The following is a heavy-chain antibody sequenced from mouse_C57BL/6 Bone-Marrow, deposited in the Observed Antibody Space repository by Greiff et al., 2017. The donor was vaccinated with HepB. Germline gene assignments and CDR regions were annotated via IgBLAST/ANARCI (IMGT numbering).Heavy chain of an antibody. Sequence: DVKLVESGGGLVKPGGSLKLSCAASGFTFSSYAMSWVRQTPEKRLEWVATISDGGSYTYYPDNVKGRFTISRDNTKNKLYLQMSHLKSEDTAMYYCARQTCRVTTGPFDYWGQGTTLTVSS. V-gene: IGHV5-4*03. CDR1: GFTFSSYA. CDR3: ARQTCRVTTGPFDY. D-gene: IGHD2-2*01. CDR2: ISDGGSYT. J-gene: IGHJ2*01.